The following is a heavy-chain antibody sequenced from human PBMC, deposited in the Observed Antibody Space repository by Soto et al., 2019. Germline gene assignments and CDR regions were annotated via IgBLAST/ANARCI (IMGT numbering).Heavy chain of an antibody. CDR2: IYYSGST. Sequence: QVQLQESGPGLVKPSETLSLTCTVSGGSISSYYWSWIRQPPGKGLEWIGYIYYSGSTNYNPSLKSRVTISVDTTKNQFSLKLSAVTAADTTVYYCARHGDIPNRVAWFDPWGQGTLVTVTS. J-gene: IGHJ5*02. D-gene: IGHD2-15*01. CDR3: ARHGDIPNRVAWFDP. V-gene: IGHV4-59*08. CDR1: GGSISSYY.